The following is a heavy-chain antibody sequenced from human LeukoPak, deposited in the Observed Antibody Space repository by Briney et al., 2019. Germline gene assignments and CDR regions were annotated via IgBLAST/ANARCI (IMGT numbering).Heavy chain of an antibody. J-gene: IGHJ4*02. D-gene: IGHD2-8*01. CDR3: ARDRIGVGLMVYVTAYYFDY. CDR2: ITTSGSK. CDR1: GFTFSSYT. V-gene: IGHV3-21*01. Sequence: GGSLRLSCAASGFTFSSYTMNWVRQAPGKGLEWVSSITTSGSKSYAASVKGRFTISRDIAKNLVYLQMNSLRVEVTAVYYCARDRIGVGLMVYVTAYYFDYWGQGTLVTVSS.